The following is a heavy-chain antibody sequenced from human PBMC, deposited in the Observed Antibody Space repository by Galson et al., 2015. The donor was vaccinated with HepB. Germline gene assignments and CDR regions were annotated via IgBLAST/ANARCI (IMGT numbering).Heavy chain of an antibody. V-gene: IGHV1-2*02. D-gene: IGHD6-6*01. J-gene: IGHJ6*02. CDR3: ARERGTARTRPRGMDV. Sequence: SVKVSCKASGYTFAGYYMHWVRQAPGQGLEWMGWINPNSGGTNYAQKFQGRVTMTRDTSISTAYMELSRLRSDDTAVYYCARERGTARTRPRGMDVWGQGTTVTVSS. CDR1: GYTFAGYY. CDR2: INPNSGGT.